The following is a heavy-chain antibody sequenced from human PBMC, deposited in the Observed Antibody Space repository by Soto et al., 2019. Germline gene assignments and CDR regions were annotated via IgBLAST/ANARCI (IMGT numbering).Heavy chain of an antibody. V-gene: IGHV4-61*01. CDR3: AAYYYDSSGYYSPP. CDR1: GGSISSGCCS. CDR2: IYYGGTT. D-gene: IGHD3-22*01. Sequence: SETQSLTCAVSGGSISSGCCSWSWIRQPPGKGLEWVGYIYYGGTTSYNPSLKSRVTISLETSKSQFSLKLSSVTAADTAVYYCAAYYYDSSGYYSPPWGQGTLVTVSS. J-gene: IGHJ5*02.